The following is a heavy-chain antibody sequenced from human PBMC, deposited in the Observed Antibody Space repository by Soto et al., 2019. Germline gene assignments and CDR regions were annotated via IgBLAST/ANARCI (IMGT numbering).Heavy chain of an antibody. D-gene: IGHD1-26*01. J-gene: IGHJ3*02. V-gene: IGHV3-7*01. CDR3: SIEKVGATSVHVFYI. CDR1: GFTFGPDF. CDR2: TTQDGNDK. Sequence: GGSLRLSCAASGFTFGPDFMSWVRQAPGKGLEWLAMTTQDGNDKHYVDSVRGRFTISRDSAKNSMYLQMNSLRAEDTALYYCSIEKVGATSVHVFYICSQGTMVTVSS.